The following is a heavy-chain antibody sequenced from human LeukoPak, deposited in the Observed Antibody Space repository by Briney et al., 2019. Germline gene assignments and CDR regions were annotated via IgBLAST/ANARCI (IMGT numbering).Heavy chain of an antibody. J-gene: IGHJ3*02. CDR3: ARASGPSNAFDI. V-gene: IGHV3-30-3*01. D-gene: IGHD2-15*01. CDR1: GFTFSSYA. CDR2: ISYDGSNK. Sequence: GGSLRLSCAASGFTFSSYAMHWVRQAPGKGLEWVAVISYDGSNKYYADSVKGRFTISRDNSKNTLYLQMNSLRAEDTAVYYCARASGPSNAFDIWGQGTMVTVSS.